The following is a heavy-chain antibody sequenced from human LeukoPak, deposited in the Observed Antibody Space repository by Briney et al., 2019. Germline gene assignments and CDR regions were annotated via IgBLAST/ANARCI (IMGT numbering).Heavy chain of an antibody. D-gene: IGHD3-10*01. V-gene: IGHV3-48*03. J-gene: IGHJ4*02. CDR3: ARDLQSSGSGSGYLN. Sequence: GGSLRLSCAASGFTFSSYEMNWVRQAPGKGLEWVSYISSSGSTIYYADSVKGRFTISRDNAKNSLYLQMNSLRAEDTAVYYCARDLQSSGSGSGYLNWGQGTLVTVSS. CDR1: GFTFSSYE. CDR2: ISSSGSTI.